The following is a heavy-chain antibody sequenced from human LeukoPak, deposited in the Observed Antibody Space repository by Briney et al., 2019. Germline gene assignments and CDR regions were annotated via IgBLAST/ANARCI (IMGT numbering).Heavy chain of an antibody. V-gene: IGHV3-23*01. J-gene: IGHJ4*02. CDR1: GFTFSSYA. D-gene: IGHD5-18*01. CDR2: ISGSGGST. Sequence: PGGSLRLSCAASGFTFSSYAMSWVRQAPGKGLEWVSAISGSGGSTYYADSVKGRFTISRDNSKNTLYLQMNGLRAEDTAVYYCARDSVVDTAMVTEGYFDYWGQGTLVTVSS. CDR3: ARDSVVDTAMVTEGYFDY.